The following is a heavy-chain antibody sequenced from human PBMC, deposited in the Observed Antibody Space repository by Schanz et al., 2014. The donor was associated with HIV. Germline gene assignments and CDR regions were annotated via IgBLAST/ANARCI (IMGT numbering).Heavy chain of an antibody. J-gene: IGHJ4*02. V-gene: IGHV3-7*01. CDR1: GFPFAAYA. D-gene: IGHD5-12*01. CDR3: TTDQFGGYFVH. Sequence: EVLLVESGGGFVQPRGSLRLSCATSGFPFAAYAMTWVRQAPGKGLEWVANINGDETEKYYVDSVRGRFTISRDNAKNSLYLQMNSLRDDDMAVYYCTTDQFGGYFVHWGQGALVTVSS. CDR2: INGDETEK.